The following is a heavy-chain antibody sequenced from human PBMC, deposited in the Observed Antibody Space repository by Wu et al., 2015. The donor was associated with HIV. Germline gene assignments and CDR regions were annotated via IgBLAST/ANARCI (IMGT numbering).Heavy chain of an antibody. J-gene: IGHJ5*02. CDR3: ARVFEDSSGYYSWFDP. CDR2: ITTHNGYT. CDR1: GYTFITHA. Sequence: QVQLVQSGAGVKKPGASVKVSCKASGYTFITHAITWVRQAPGQRPEWMGWITTHNGYTKYAQKFQDRLSLTTDTSATTAYMELRSLRSDDTAVYYCARVFEDSSGYYSWFDPWGQGTLVTVSS. V-gene: IGHV1-18*01. D-gene: IGHD3-22*01.